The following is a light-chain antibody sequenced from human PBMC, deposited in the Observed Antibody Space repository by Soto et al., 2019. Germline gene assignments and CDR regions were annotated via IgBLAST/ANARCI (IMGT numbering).Light chain of an antibody. V-gene: IGLV1-40*01. Sequence: QSVLTQPPSMSGAPGQGVTISCTGSSSNIGAGYDVHWYQQVPGTAPKLLIYGNTNRPSGVPDRFSASKSGTSASLAISGLQAEDEADYYCSAWDDSLNAVVFGGGTQLTVL. CDR3: SAWDDSLNAVV. CDR2: GNT. CDR1: SSNIGAGYD. J-gene: IGLJ2*01.